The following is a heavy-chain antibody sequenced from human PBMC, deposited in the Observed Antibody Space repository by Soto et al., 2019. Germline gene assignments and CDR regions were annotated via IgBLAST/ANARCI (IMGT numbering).Heavy chain of an antibody. CDR3: ARDDFDPSGFNY. CDR1: GAPFSGYY. CDR2: INHSGGT. J-gene: IGHJ4*02. D-gene: IGHD3-22*01. V-gene: IGHV4-34*01. Sequence: SDTLSLTCAAYGAPFSGYYWNWIRQPPGKGLEWIGAINHSGGTNYNPSLRTRVTISVDTSKNQFPLILSSVTAADTALYYCARDDFDPSGFNYWGQGTLVTVSS.